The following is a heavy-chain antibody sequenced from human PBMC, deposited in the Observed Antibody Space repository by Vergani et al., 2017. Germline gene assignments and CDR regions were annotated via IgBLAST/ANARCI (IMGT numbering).Heavy chain of an antibody. CDR2: ISGSGGST. D-gene: IGHD6-19*01. CDR1: GFTFSSYA. CDR3: AKDPVAYSSGLNWLDP. J-gene: IGHJ5*02. V-gene: IGHV3-23*01. Sequence: EVQLLESGGGLVQPGGSLRLSCAASGFTFSSYAMSWVRQAPGQGLEWVSAISGSGGSTYYADSVKGRFTISRDNSKNTLYLQMNGLRAEDTAVYYCAKDPVAYSSGLNWLDPWGQGTLVTVSS.